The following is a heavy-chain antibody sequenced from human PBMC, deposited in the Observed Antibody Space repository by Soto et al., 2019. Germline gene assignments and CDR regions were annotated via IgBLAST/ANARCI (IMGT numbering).Heavy chain of an antibody. CDR2: ISGGGTCA. CDR1: GFTFSYYY. J-gene: IGHJ4*02. CDR3: ARGHTTVRRAYFDY. V-gene: IGHV3-11*04. D-gene: IGHD4-17*01. Sequence: GGSLRRSGEAAGFTFSYYYMTWFRQAPGKGLEWVSYISGGGTCAVYADSLRGRFTILRDNAKSSVYLQITSLRADDSAVYYCARGHTTVRRAYFDYWGQGTVVTVSS.